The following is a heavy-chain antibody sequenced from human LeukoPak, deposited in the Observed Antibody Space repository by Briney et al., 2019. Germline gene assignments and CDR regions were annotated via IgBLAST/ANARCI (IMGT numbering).Heavy chain of an antibody. CDR3: VGYRGSKDY. J-gene: IGHJ4*02. CDR2: MNPNSGNT. Sequence: ASVKASCKASGYTFTSYDINWVRQAPGQGLEWMGRMNPNSGNTSYAQKFQGRVTITTNKSISTAYMELSSLRSEDTAVYYCVGYRGSKDYCGQGTLVTVSS. CDR1: GYTFTSYD. V-gene: IGHV1-8*01. D-gene: IGHD3-16*02.